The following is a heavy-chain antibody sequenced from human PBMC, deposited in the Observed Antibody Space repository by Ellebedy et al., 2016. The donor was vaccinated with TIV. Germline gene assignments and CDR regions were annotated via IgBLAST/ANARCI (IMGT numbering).Heavy chain of an antibody. CDR2: IGSNINIK. D-gene: IGHD1-26*01. J-gene: IGHJ3*02. Sequence: PGGSLRLSCAASGFTFSTYSMNWVRQAPGKGLEWVSYIGSNINIKYYGDSVKGRFTISRDNAKNSLYLEMNSLRAEDTAVYYCARGGGRVLLYSLDMWGQGTMVTVSS. CDR3: ARGGGRVLLYSLDM. V-gene: IGHV3-48*04. CDR1: GFTFSTYS.